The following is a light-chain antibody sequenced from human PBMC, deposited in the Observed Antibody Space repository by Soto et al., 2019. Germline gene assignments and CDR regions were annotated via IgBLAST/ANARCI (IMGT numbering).Light chain of an antibody. CDR3: QHYGSSFRT. V-gene: IGKV3-20*01. Sequence: EILLTQSPGTLSLYPGERATLSCRASQSVSSSYLAWFQQKRGQAPRLLIYGASSRATGIPDRFSGSGSGTDFTLTISRLEPEDFAVYYCQHYGSSFRTFGQGTKLEIK. J-gene: IGKJ2*01. CDR2: GAS. CDR1: QSVSSSY.